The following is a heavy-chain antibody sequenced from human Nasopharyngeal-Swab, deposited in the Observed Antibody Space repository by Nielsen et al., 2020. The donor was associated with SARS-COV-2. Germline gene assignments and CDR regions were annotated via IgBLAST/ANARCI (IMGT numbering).Heavy chain of an antibody. D-gene: IGHD2-21*01. CDR3: ARSLSPDCGGDCYYFDY. V-gene: IGHV1-69*01. CDR2: IIPIFGTA. J-gene: IGHJ4*02. Sequence: WVRQAPGQGLEWMGGIIPIFGTANYAQKFQGRVTITADESTSTAYMELSSLRSEDTAMYYCARSLSPDCGGDCYYFDYWGQGTLVTVSS.